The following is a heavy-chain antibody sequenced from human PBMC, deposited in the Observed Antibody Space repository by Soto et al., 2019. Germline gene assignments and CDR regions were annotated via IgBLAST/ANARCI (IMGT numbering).Heavy chain of an antibody. J-gene: IGHJ4*02. Sequence: GESLNISCKGSGYSFTSYWIDWVLQMPCKGLEWMGIINPADSDTRYSPSFQGQVTISADKSISTAYLQWNSLKASDSAMYYCARHGLYYDTSGYPGYWGQGTLVTVSS. CDR3: ARHGLYYDTSGYPGY. V-gene: IGHV5-51*01. CDR1: GYSFTSYW. CDR2: INPADSDT. D-gene: IGHD3-22*01.